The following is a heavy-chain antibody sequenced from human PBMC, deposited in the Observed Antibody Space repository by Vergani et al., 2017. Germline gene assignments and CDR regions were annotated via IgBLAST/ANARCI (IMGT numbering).Heavy chain of an antibody. D-gene: IGHD6-19*01. CDR3: AREQLLRIDYFDC. CDR2: ISAYNGNT. J-gene: IGHJ4*02. Sequence: QVQLVQSGAEVKKPGASVKVSCKASGYTFTSYGISWVRQAPGQGLEWMGWISAYNGNTNYAQTLQGRVTMTTATSTSTAYIELRSLRSDDTAVYYCAREQLLRIDYFDCWGQRSLVTVSS. CDR1: GYTFTSYG. V-gene: IGHV1-18*04.